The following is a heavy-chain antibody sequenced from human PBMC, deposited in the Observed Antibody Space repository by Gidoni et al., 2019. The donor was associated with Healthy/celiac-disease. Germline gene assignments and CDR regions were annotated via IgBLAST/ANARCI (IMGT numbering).Heavy chain of an antibody. V-gene: IGHV3-21*01. CDR2: ISSSSSYI. J-gene: IGHJ4*02. CDR3: ARDRYSGTDY. Sequence: EVQPVGSGGGLVQPGGSLGLSCGGSGFTFSSYSMNWVRQAPGKGLEWVSSISSSSSYIYYADSVKGRFTISRDNAKNSLYLQMNSLRAEDTAVYYCARDRYSGTDYWGQGTLVTVSS. D-gene: IGHD1-26*01. CDR1: GFTFSSYS.